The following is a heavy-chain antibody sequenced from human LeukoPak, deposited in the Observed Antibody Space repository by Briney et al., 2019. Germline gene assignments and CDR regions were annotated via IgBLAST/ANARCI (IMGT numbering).Heavy chain of an antibody. CDR2: ISSSSSYI. CDR1: GFTFSSYS. Sequence: GGSLRLSCAASGFTFSSYSMNWVRQAPGKGLEWVSPISSSSSYIYYADSVKGRFTISRDNAKNSPYLQMNSLRAEDTAVYYCARDRSCYDSSVREVDYWGQGTLVNVSS. V-gene: IGHV3-21*01. CDR3: ARDRSCYDSSVREVDY. D-gene: IGHD3-22*01. J-gene: IGHJ4*02.